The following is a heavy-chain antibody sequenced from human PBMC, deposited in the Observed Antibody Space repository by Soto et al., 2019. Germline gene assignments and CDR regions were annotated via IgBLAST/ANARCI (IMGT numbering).Heavy chain of an antibody. Sequence: LGASLKISCKTSVYSFISYWIAWVRQMPGKGLEWMGIIYPGGSDTRYSPSFQGQVTISADRSITTAYLQWSSLKASDTAMYYCAGHRTSAESVGTVDWGQGTLGTVSS. D-gene: IGHD1-26*01. V-gene: IGHV5-51*01. J-gene: IGHJ4*02. CDR3: AGHRTSAESVGTVD. CDR2: IYPGGSDT. CDR1: VYSFISYW.